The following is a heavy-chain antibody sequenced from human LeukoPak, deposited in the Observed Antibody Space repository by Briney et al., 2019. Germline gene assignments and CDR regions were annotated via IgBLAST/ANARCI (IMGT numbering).Heavy chain of an antibody. Sequence: PGRSLRLSCTASGFTFGDYAMSWVRQAPRKGLEWVGFIRSKAYGGTTEYAASVKGRFTISRDDSKSIVYLQMNSLKTEDTAVYYCTRTYYYDSSGSIWGQGTTVTVSS. J-gene: IGHJ6*02. CDR3: TRTYYYDSSGSI. V-gene: IGHV3-49*04. D-gene: IGHD3-22*01. CDR1: GFTFGDYA. CDR2: IRSKAYGGTT.